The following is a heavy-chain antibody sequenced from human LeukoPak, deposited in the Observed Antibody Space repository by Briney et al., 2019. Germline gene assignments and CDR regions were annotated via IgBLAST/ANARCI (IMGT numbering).Heavy chain of an antibody. CDR3: ASGVYSSGWYYFDY. V-gene: IGHV1-69*04. D-gene: IGHD6-19*01. CDR2: NIPILGIA. J-gene: IGHJ4*02. Sequence: SVKVSCKASGGTFSSYAISWVRQAPGQGLEWMGRNIPILGIANYAQKFQGRVTITADKSTSTAYMELSSLRSEDTAVYYCASGVYSSGWYYFDYWGQGTLVTVSS. CDR1: GGTFSSYA.